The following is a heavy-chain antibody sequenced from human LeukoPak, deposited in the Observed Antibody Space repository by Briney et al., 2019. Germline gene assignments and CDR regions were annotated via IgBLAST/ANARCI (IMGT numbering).Heavy chain of an antibody. D-gene: IGHD2-2*01. CDR3: ARARRVVPANWFDP. J-gene: IGHJ5*02. Sequence: ASVKVSCKASGYTFTGHYMHWVRQAPGQGLEWMGWINPNSGGTNYAQKFQGRVTMTRDTSISTAYMELSRLRSDDTAVYYCARARRVVPANWFDPWGQGTLVTVSS. CDR1: GYTFTGHY. V-gene: IGHV1-2*02. CDR2: INPNSGGT.